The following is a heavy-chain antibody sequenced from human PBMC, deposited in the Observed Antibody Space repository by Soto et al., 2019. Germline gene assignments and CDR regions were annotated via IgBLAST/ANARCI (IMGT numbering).Heavy chain of an antibody. CDR3: ARAPYYYDSSGYYLLPYFDY. D-gene: IGHD3-22*01. Sequence: PGGSLRLSCAASGFTFSSYEMNWVRQAPGKGLEWVSYISSSGSTIYYADSVKGRFTISRDNAKNSLYLQMNSLRAEDTAVYYCARAPYYYDSSGYYLLPYFDYWGQGTLVTVSS. CDR2: ISSSGSTI. J-gene: IGHJ4*02. V-gene: IGHV3-48*03. CDR1: GFTFSSYE.